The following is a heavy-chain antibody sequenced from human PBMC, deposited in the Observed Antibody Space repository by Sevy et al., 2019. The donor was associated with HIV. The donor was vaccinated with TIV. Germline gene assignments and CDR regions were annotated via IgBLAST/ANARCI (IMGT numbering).Heavy chain of an antibody. J-gene: IGHJ4*02. Sequence: ESLKISCEGSGYSFTRYWIGWVRQMPGKGLEGMGIIYPGDSDTRYSPSFQGQVTISADKSIRTAYLQWSSLKASDTAMYFCTRGYYGSGSYYNNFFDYWGQGTLVTVSS. CDR3: TRGYYGSGSYYNNFFDY. V-gene: IGHV5-51*01. CDR1: GYSFTRYW. D-gene: IGHD3-10*01. CDR2: IYPGDSDT.